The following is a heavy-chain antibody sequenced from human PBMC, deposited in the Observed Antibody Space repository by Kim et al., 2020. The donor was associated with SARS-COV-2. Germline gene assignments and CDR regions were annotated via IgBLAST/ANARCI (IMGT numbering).Heavy chain of an antibody. D-gene: IGHD6-13*01. V-gene: IGHV1-24*01. J-gene: IGHJ5*02. CDR3: STSAAAGRLYWFDP. CDR2: FDPEDGET. CDR1: GYTLTELS. Sequence: ASVKVSCKVSGYTLTELSMHWVRQAPGKGLEWMGGFDPEDGETIYAQKFQGRVTMTEDTSTDTAYMELSSLSSEDTAVYYFSTSAAAGRLYWFDPWGQGT.